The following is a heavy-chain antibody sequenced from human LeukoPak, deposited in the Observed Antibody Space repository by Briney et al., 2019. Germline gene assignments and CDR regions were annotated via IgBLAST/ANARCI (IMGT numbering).Heavy chain of an antibody. CDR1: GFTFDDYA. D-gene: IGHD3-16*01. CDR3: ARGGRYAYFLDY. V-gene: IGHV3-9*01. Sequence: PGRSLRLSCAASGFTFDDYAMHWVRQAPGKGLEWVSGISWNSGSIGYADSVKGRFTISRDNAKNTVYAHMNSLRDEDTAVYYCARGGRYAYFLDYWGQGTLVTVSS. J-gene: IGHJ4*02. CDR2: ISWNSGSI.